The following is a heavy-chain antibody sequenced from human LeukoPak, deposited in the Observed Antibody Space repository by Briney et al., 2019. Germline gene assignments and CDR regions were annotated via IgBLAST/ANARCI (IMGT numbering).Heavy chain of an antibody. CDR3: ARLNAPGYYDSSGYLSY. CDR1: GFTFSSYA. D-gene: IGHD3-22*01. J-gene: IGHJ4*02. V-gene: IGHV3-33*08. CDR2: IWYDGSNK. Sequence: GGSLRLSCVASGFTFSSYAMSWVRQAPGKGLEWVAVIWYDGSNKYYADSVKGRFTISRDNSKNTLYLQMNSLRAEDTAVYYCARLNAPGYYDSSGYLSYWGQGTLVTVSS.